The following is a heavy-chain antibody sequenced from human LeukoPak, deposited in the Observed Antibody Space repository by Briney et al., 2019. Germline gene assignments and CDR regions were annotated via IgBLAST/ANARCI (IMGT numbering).Heavy chain of an antibody. CDR1: GYTFTGYY. Sequence: ASVKVSCKASGYTFTGYYMHWVRQAPGQGLEWMGWINPNSGGTNYAQKFQGRVTITRDTSASTAYMELSSLRSEDTAVYYCARGPYYYDSSGPGFDYWGQGTLVTVSS. D-gene: IGHD3-22*01. V-gene: IGHV1-2*02. CDR3: ARGPYYYDSSGPGFDY. CDR2: INPNSGGT. J-gene: IGHJ4*02.